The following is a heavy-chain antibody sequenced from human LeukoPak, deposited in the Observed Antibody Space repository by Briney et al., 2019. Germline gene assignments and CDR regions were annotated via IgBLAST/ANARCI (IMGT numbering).Heavy chain of an antibody. D-gene: IGHD6-13*01. CDR1: GGSFSGYY. V-gene: IGHV4-34*01. CDR2: INHSGST. CDR3: ARGGSSWYGYYYYYGIDV. Sequence: SETLSLTCAVYGGSFSGYYWSWIRQPPGKGLEWIGEINHSGSTNYNPSLKSRVTISVDTSKNQFSLRLSSVTAADTAVYYCARGGSSWYGYYYYYGIDVWGQGTTVTVSS. J-gene: IGHJ6*02.